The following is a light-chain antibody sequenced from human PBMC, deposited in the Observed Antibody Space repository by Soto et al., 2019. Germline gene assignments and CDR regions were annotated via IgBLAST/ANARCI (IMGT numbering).Light chain of an antibody. CDR1: QSVSSSY. J-gene: IGKJ2*01. CDR3: LQYGSPPYT. V-gene: IGKV3-20*01. CDR2: GAS. Sequence: EIVLTQSPGTLSLSPGERATLSCRASQSVSSSYLAWYQQKPGQAPRPLIYGASSRATGIPDRFSGSGSGIDFTLTISGLEADDLAVYYWLQYGSPPYTFGQGTKLEI.